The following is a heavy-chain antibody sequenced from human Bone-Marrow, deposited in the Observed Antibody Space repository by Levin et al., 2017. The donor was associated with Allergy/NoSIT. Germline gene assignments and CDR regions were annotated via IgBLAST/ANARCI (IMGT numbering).Heavy chain of an antibody. CDR2: ISYDGSKK. CDR1: GFTFSSYG. V-gene: IGHV3-30*18. Sequence: GESLKISCAVSGFTFSSYGMHWVRQAPGKGLEWVAVISYDGSKKYYVDSVKGRFTISRDNSKNTLYLQMNSLRAEDTAVYYCAKEGRGIVTYFDYWGQGTLVTVSS. CDR3: AKEGRGIVTYFDY. J-gene: IGHJ4*02. D-gene: IGHD3-10*01.